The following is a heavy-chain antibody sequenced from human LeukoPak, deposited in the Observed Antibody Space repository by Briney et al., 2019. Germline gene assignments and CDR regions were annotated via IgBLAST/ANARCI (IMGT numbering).Heavy chain of an antibody. V-gene: IGHV4-34*01. J-gene: IGHJ6*03. D-gene: IGHD3-10*01. Sequence: PSETLSLTCAVYGGSFSGYYWSWIRQPPGKGLEWIGEINHSGSTNYNPSLKSRVTISVDTSKNQFSLKLSSVTAADTAVYYCARGQVWSRYYYMGVWGKGTTVTVSS. CDR3: ARGQVWSRYYYMGV. CDR1: GGSFSGYY. CDR2: INHSGST.